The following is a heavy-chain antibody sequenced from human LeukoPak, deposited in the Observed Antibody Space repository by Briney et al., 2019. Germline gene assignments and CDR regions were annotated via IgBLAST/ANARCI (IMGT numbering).Heavy chain of an antibody. V-gene: IGHV3-66*01. J-gene: IGHJ6*02. D-gene: IGHD3-10*01. Sequence: GGSLRLSCAASGFTVSSNYMSWVRQAPGKGLEWVSVIYSGGSTYYADSVEGRFTISRDNSKNTLYLQMNSLRAEDTAVYYCARNYYGSGSYWVPGLDYGMDVWGQGTTVTVSS. CDR1: GFTVSSNY. CDR3: ARNYYGSGSYWVPGLDYGMDV. CDR2: IYSGGST.